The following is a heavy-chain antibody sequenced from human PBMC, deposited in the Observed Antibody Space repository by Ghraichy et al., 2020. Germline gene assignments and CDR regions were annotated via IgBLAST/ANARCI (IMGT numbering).Heavy chain of an antibody. CDR1: GFTFSSYW. V-gene: IGHV3-7*03. D-gene: IGHD3-22*01. CDR2: IKQDGSEK. J-gene: IGHJ4*02. Sequence: GGSLRLSCAASGFTFSSYWMSWVRQAPGKGLEWVANIKQDGSEKYYVDSVKGRFTISRDNAKNSLYLQMNSLRAEDTAVYYCARDISSSGYHYYFDYWGQGTLVTVSS. CDR3: ARDISSSGYHYYFDY.